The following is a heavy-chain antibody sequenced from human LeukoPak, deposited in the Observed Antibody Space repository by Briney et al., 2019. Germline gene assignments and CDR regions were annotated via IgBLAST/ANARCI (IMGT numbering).Heavy chain of an antibody. CDR2: INSDGSST. CDR3: ARDGVWFFVDY. D-gene: IGHD6-19*01. J-gene: IGHJ4*02. Sequence: GGSLRLSCAASGFTFSSYWMYWVRQTPGKRLVWVSRINSDGSSTSYADSVKGRFTISRDNAMNTLYLQMSSLRAEDTAVYYCARDGVWFFVDYWGQGTLVTVSS. V-gene: IGHV3-74*01. CDR1: GFTFSSYW.